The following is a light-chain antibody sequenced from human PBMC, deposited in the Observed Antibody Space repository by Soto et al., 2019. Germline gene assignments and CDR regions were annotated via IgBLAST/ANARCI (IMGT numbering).Light chain of an antibody. Sequence: DLQMTQSPSTLSASVGERVTITCRASQSVSNWLAWYQQKPGKAPKVLIYDVSSLDRGVPSRFSGSGSGTDFTLTISSLEPEDFAVYYCQQRSNWPLTFGGGTKVDIK. CDR3: QQRSNWPLT. CDR2: DVS. V-gene: IGKV1-5*01. J-gene: IGKJ4*01. CDR1: QSVSNW.